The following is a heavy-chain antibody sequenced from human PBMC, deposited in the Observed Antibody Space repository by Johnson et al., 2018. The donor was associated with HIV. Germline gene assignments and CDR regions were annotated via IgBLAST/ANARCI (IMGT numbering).Heavy chain of an antibody. V-gene: IGHV3-13*01. CDR2: IGTAGDT. CDR1: GFTFSSYA. CDR3: TVAGNGGAFDI. J-gene: IGHJ3*02. D-gene: IGHD6-19*01. Sequence: VQLVESGGGVVQPGGSLRLSCAASGFTFSSYAMSWVRQAPGKGLEWVSAIGTAGDTFYPGSVKGRFAISRQNAKNSLYLQMNSLRAGDTAVYYCTVAGNGGAFDIWGQGTLVTVSS.